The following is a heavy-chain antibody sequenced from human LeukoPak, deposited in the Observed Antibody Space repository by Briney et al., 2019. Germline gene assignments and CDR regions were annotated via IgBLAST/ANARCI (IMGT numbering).Heavy chain of an antibody. J-gene: IGHJ5*02. CDR2: INPSRGST. CDR1: GYTFTSYY. D-gene: IGHD5-24*01. V-gene: IGHV1-46*01. CDR3: ARDGGDGYKANWFDT. Sequence: ASVKVSCKASGYTFTSYYMHWVRQAPGQGLEWMGIINPSRGSTSQAQTFQGRVTMTRDMSTSTVSMELSSPRSEDTAVYYCARDGGDGYKANWFDTWGQGTLVTVSS.